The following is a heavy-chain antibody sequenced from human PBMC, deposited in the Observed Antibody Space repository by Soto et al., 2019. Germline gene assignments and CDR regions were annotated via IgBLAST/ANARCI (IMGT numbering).Heavy chain of an antibody. CDR3: ARGYSGGWSRGGYFDY. CDR2: ITGGGTTI. J-gene: IGHJ4*02. Sequence: EVHLVESGGGLARPGGSLRLSCAASGFTFSSHEMNWVRQAPGKGLEWVSHITGGGTTIYYAGSVRGRFTTSRDNAKSSLNLHMNSLRAEDTAVYYCARGYSGGWSRGGYFDYWGQGILVTVSS. V-gene: IGHV3-48*03. D-gene: IGHD6-19*01. CDR1: GFTFSSHE.